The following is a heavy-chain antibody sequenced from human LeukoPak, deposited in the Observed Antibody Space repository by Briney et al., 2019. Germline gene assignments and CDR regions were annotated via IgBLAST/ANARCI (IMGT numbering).Heavy chain of an antibody. CDR1: GGSISSYY. Sequence: SETLSLTCTVSGGSISSYYWSWIRQPPGKGLEWIGYIYYSGSTNYNPSLRSRVTISVDTSKNQFSLKLSSVTAADTAVYYCARDGPLYCGGECYSVGAFDISGQGTMVTVSS. V-gene: IGHV4-59*01. CDR3: ARDGPLYCGGECYSVGAFDI. D-gene: IGHD2-21*01. CDR2: IYYSGST. J-gene: IGHJ3*02.